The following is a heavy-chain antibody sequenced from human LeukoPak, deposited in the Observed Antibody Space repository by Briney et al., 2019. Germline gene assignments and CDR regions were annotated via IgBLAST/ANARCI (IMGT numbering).Heavy chain of an antibody. Sequence: ASVKVSCKASGYTFTSYGISWVRQAPGQGLEWMGWISAYNGNTNYAQKLQGRVTMTTDTSTSTAYMELRSLRSDDTAVYYCARDLKPYYYDSSGSPWGQGTLVTVSS. CDR3: ARDLKPYYYDSSGSP. V-gene: IGHV1-18*01. CDR1: GYTFTSYG. CDR2: ISAYNGNT. D-gene: IGHD3-22*01. J-gene: IGHJ5*02.